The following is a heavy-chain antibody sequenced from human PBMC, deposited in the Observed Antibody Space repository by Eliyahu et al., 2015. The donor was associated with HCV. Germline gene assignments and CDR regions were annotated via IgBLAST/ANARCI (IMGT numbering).Heavy chain of an antibody. CDR1: GFTFXXXS. D-gene: IGHD1-26*01. Sequence: EVQLVESGGGLVKPGGSLRLSXAASGFTFXXXSMXWVRQAPGKGLEWVSSISSSSSYIYYADSVKGRFTISRDNAKNSLYLQMNSLRAEDTAVYYCAREEYENEGYYPYFDYWGQGTLVTVSS. J-gene: IGHJ4*02. CDR2: ISSSSSYI. CDR3: AREEYENEGYYPYFDY. V-gene: IGHV3-21*01.